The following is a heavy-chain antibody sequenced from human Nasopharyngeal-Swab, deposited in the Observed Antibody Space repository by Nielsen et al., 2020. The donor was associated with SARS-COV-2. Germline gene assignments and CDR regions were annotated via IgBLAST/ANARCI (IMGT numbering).Heavy chain of an antibody. Sequence: WIRQPPGKGLEWVAVISYDGSNKYYADSVKGRFTIFRDNSKNTLYLQMNSLRAEDTAVYYCARDKRDTAMVTGLFGYYYYGMDVWGQGTTVTVSS. V-gene: IGHV3-30*04. CDR3: ARDKRDTAMVTGLFGYYYYGMDV. CDR2: ISYDGSNK. D-gene: IGHD5-18*01. J-gene: IGHJ6*02.